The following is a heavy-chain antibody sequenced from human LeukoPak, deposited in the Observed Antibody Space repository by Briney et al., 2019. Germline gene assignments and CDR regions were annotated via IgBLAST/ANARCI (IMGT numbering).Heavy chain of an antibody. CDR2: INHSGST. V-gene: IGHV4-34*01. CDR3: GRGRYDFWSGLAPRWYYYMDV. D-gene: IGHD3-3*01. J-gene: IGHJ6*03. Sequence: PSETLSLTCAVYGGSFSGYYWSWIRQPPGKGLEWIGEINHSGSTNYNPSRKSRVTISVDTSKNQFSLKLSSVTAAETAVYYCGRGRYDFWSGLAPRWYYYMDVWGKGTTVTVSS. CDR1: GGSFSGYY.